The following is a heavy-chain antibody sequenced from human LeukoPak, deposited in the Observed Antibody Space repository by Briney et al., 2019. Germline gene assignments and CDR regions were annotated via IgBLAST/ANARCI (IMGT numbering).Heavy chain of an antibody. CDR1: GYTFTSYD. V-gene: IGHV1-8*01. Sequence: ASVKVSCKASGYTFTSYDINWVRQATGQGLEWMGWMNPNSGNTGYAQKFPGRVTMTRNTSISTAYMELSSLRSEDKAVYYCARGRSWSAYYYGMDVWGQGTTVTVSS. CDR2: MNPNSGNT. J-gene: IGHJ6*02. CDR3: ARGRSWSAYYYGMDV. D-gene: IGHD6-13*01.